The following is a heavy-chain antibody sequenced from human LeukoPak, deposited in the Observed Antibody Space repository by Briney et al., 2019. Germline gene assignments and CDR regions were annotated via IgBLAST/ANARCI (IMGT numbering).Heavy chain of an antibody. J-gene: IGHJ3*02. CDR1: GYTFTGYY. Sequence: GASVKVSCKASGYTFTGYYMHWVRQAPGQGLEWMGWINPNSGGTNYAQKFQGWVTMTRDTSISTAYMELSRLRSDDTAVYYCARSMVREEGDAGAFDIWGQGTMVTVSS. CDR2: INPNSGGT. V-gene: IGHV1-2*04. CDR3: ARSMVREEGDAGAFDI. D-gene: IGHD3-10*01.